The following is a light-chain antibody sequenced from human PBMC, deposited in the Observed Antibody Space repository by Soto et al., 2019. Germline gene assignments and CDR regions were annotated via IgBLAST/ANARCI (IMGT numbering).Light chain of an antibody. CDR3: HVWDGPSDHRDVI. CDR1: DIGVKS. V-gene: IGLV3-21*02. Sequence: SYVLTQPPSVSVAPGQTARITCGGNDIGVKSVHWYQQKPGQAPMAVIYDDNARPSGIPERFSGANSGNTATLSISRVEAGDEADYYCHVWDGPSDHRDVIFGGGTKLTVL. J-gene: IGLJ2*01. CDR2: DDN.